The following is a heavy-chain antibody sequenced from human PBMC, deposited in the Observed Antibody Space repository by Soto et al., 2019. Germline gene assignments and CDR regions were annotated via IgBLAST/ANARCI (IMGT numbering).Heavy chain of an antibody. V-gene: IGHV1-2*02. CDR1: GYTFTGYY. D-gene: IGHD3-10*01. CDR2: INPNSGGT. J-gene: IGHJ4*02. CDR3: ARDRVLLWFGTIFDY. Sequence: ASVKVSCKASGYTFTGYYMHWVRQAPGQGLEWMGWINPNSGGTNYAQKFQGRVTMTRDTSISTAYVELSRLRSDDTAVYYCARDRVLLWFGTIFDYWGQGTLVTVSS.